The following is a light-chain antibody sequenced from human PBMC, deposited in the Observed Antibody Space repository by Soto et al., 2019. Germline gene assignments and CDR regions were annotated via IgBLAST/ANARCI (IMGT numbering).Light chain of an antibody. J-gene: IGKJ1*01. V-gene: IGKV1-5*03. Sequence: DIQMTQSPSTLSAPVGDSVTITCRASQSINSWLAWYQQKPGKAPKLLIYKASSLESGVPSRFSGSGSGTEFSLTISSLQPDDFATYYCQQYNRDPWTFGQGTKVDIK. CDR2: KAS. CDR1: QSINSW. CDR3: QQYNRDPWT.